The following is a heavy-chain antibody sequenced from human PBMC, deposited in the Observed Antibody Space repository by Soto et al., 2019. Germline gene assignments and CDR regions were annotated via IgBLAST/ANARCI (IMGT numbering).Heavy chain of an antibody. V-gene: IGHV4-31*03. CDR2: IYYSGTT. CDR3: ARAYSSWYWDF. J-gene: IGHJ4*02. CDR1: GGSINSRGFY. Sequence: QVQLQESGPGLVKPPQTLSLTCTVSGGSINSRGFYWTWIRQHPGKGLEWIGYIYYSGTTYYNPSLKSRVTISPDTSKNQFSLKLDSVTAADTAVYYCARAYSSWYWDFWGQGTLVTVSS. D-gene: IGHD6-13*01.